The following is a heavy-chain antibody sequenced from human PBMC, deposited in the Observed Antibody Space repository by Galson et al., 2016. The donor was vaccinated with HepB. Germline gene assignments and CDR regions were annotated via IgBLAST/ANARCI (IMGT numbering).Heavy chain of an antibody. CDR1: GGTLAELS. Sequence: SVKVSCKVSGGTLAELSMHWVRQAPGQGLEWMGGFDPEHGKTIYGQKYQGRVTMTEDTSTDTAYMEVNSLRSEDTAVYYCASSPGREVLNGFDIWGQGTTVTVSS. CDR3: ASSPGREVLNGFDI. D-gene: IGHD3-10*01. CDR2: FDPEHGKT. J-gene: IGHJ3*02. V-gene: IGHV1-24*01.